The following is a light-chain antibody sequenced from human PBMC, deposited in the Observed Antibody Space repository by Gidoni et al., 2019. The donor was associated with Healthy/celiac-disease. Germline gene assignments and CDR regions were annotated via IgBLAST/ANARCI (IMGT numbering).Light chain of an antibody. J-gene: IGKJ1*01. CDR1: QSISSW. V-gene: IGKV1-5*03. CDR3: QQYNSYPWA. CDR2: KAS. Sequence: DIQMTQSPSTLSASVGDRVTITCRASQSISSWLAWYQQKPGKAPKLLIYKASSLESGVPSRFSGSGSGTEFTLTISSLQPDDFATYYCQQYNSYPWAFGQXTKVGIK.